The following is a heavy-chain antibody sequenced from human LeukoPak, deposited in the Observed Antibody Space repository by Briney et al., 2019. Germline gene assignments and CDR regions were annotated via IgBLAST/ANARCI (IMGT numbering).Heavy chain of an antibody. Sequence: GGSLRLSCVASGFTFDDYAMHWVRQAPGKGLEWVSGISWNSGSIGYADSVKGRFTISRDNAKNSLYLQMNSLRAEDTASYYCAKASDFWSGYFSYWGQGTLVTVSS. CDR1: GFTFDDYA. CDR3: AKASDFWSGYFSY. D-gene: IGHD3-3*01. J-gene: IGHJ4*02. CDR2: ISWNSGSI. V-gene: IGHV3-9*01.